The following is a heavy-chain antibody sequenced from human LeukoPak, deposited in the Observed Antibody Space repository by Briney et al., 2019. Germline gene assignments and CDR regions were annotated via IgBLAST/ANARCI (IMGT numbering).Heavy chain of an antibody. Sequence: GESLKISCKSSGYSFTSSWIGWMRQMPGKGLEWMGIIYPGDSDTRYSPSFQGQVTISADKSISTAYLQWSSLKASDTAMYYCARSLSNWFDPWGQGTLVTVSS. CDR3: ARSLSNWFDP. CDR2: IYPGDSDT. CDR1: GYSFTSSW. J-gene: IGHJ5*02. V-gene: IGHV5-51*01. D-gene: IGHD2-15*01.